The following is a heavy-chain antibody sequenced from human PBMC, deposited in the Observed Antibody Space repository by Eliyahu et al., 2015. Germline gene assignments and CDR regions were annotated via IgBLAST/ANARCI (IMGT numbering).Heavy chain of an antibody. V-gene: IGHV3-30*03. D-gene: IGHD5-18*01. Sequence: QVQLVESGGGVVQPGRSLRLSCAASGFTFSSYGMHWVRQAPGKGLEWVAVISYDGSNKYYADSVKGRFTISRDNSKNTLYLQMNSLRAEDTAVYYCASRYRFDAFDIWGQGTMVTVSS. CDR3: ASRYRFDAFDI. J-gene: IGHJ3*02. CDR2: ISYDGSNK. CDR1: GFTFSSYG.